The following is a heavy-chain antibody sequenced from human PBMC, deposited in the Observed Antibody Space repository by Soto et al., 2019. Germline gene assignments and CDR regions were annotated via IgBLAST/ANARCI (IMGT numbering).Heavy chain of an antibody. J-gene: IGHJ5*02. CDR2: IYHTGAT. CDR1: GDSTSMSSYY. CDR3: ARGWEWFSFDP. Sequence: QLQLQESGPGLVKPSETLSLTCTVSGDSTSMSSYYWGWIRQPPGKGLEWIGNIYHTGATYYNPSLRRRVTLSVDTSKDQFSLRLSSVTAADTAVYYCARGWEWFSFDPWGQGTLVTVSS. D-gene: IGHD3-3*01. V-gene: IGHV4-39*01.